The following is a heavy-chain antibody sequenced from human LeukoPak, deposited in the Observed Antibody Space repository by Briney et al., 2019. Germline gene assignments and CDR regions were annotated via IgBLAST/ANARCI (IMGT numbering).Heavy chain of an antibody. D-gene: IGHD6-19*01. CDR3: ARDRQAVSSSGWYYYYYMDV. CDR2: INTDGSST. CDR1: GFTFSSYW. V-gene: IGHV3-74*01. Sequence: GGSLRLSCAASGFTFSSYWMHWVRQAPGKGLVWVSRINTDGSSTSYADSVKGRFTISRDNAKNTLYLQMNSLRAEDTAVYYCARDRQAVSSSGWYYYYYMDVWGKGTTVTVSS. J-gene: IGHJ6*03.